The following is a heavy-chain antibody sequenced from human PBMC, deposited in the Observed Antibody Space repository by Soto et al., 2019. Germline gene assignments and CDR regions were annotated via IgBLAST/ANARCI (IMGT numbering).Heavy chain of an antibody. D-gene: IGHD3-10*01. CDR2: IWYDGSNK. CDR3: ARGRDFFRSVDY. CDR1: GFTFSSYG. Sequence: QVQLVESGGGVVQPGRSLRLSCAASGFTFSSYGMHWVRQAPGKGLEWVAVIWYDGSNKYYADSVKGRFTISRDNSKNTLYLQMNSLRAEDTAVYYRARGRDFFRSVDYWGQGTLVTVSS. J-gene: IGHJ4*02. V-gene: IGHV3-33*01.